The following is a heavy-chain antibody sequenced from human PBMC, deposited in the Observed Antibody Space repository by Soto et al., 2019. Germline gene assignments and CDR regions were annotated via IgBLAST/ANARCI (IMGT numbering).Heavy chain of an antibody. CDR3: AGVPDRIWFGERGGWFDP. V-gene: IGHV4-61*08. D-gene: IGHD3-10*01. J-gene: IGHJ5*02. CDR1: DFSVSSDGSY. Sequence: QVQLQESGPGLVKPSETLSLSCTVSDFSVSSDGSYWSWIRQPPGKGLEWIGYVYYTGSTNYNPSLKSRVTISVDTSKNQFSLELSSVTAADTAVYYCAGVPDRIWFGERGGWFDPWGQGTLVTVSS. CDR2: VYYTGST.